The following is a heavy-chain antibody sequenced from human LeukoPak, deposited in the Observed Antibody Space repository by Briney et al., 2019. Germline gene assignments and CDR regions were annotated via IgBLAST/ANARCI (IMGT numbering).Heavy chain of an antibody. CDR3: ARAVLSRWSLQQRFDL. CDR2: ISAHNGHT. Sequence: ASVKVSCKASGYAFINYGITWVRQAPGQGLEWMGWISAHNGHTNYAQKVQGRVTMTTDTSTGTAYMDLRSLRSDDTAVYYCARAVLSRWSLQQRFDLWGQGTLVTVSS. V-gene: IGHV1-18*01. J-gene: IGHJ5*02. CDR1: GYAFINYG. D-gene: IGHD3-22*01.